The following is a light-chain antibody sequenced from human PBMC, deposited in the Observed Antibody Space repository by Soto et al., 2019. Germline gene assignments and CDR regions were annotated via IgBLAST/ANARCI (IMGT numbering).Light chain of an antibody. Sequence: DIVSTQGPESLAVSLGERGRIDGKSSQSVLYSSNNKNYLAWYQQKPGQPPKLLIYWASTRESGVPDRFSGSGSGTDFTLTISSLQAEDVAVYYCQQYYSTPRTFGQGTKVDIK. CDR1: QSVLYSSNNKNY. CDR2: WAS. CDR3: QQYYSTPRT. V-gene: IGKV4-1*01. J-gene: IGKJ1*01.